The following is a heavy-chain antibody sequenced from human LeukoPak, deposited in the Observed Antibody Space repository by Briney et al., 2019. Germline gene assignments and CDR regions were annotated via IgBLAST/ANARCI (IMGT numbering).Heavy chain of an antibody. CDR1: GFTFSSYA. CDR3: ARGVGGYFSYYFDY. J-gene: IGHJ4*02. D-gene: IGHD3-22*01. V-gene: IGHV3-30*04. CDR2: ISYDGSNK. Sequence: GGSLRLSCAASGFTFSSYAMHWVRQAPGKGLEWVAVISYDGSNKYYADSVRGRFTISRDNSKNTLYLQMNSLRAEDTAVYYCARGVGGYFSYYFDYWGQGTLVTVSS.